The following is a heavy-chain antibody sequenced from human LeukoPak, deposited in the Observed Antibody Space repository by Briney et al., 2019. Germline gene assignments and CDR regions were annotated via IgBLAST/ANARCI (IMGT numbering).Heavy chain of an antibody. CDR2: ISTYSGKT. V-gene: IGHV1-18*01. J-gene: IGHJ4*02. CDR3: ARGTYSDC. Sequence: GASVKVSCVASGYAFSTYGISWVRQAPGQGLGWMGWISTYSGKTDYPQNLQGRVTLTTDRSTSTAYLELRSLRSDDTAVYYCARGTYSDCWGQGTLVTVSS. CDR1: GYAFSTYG.